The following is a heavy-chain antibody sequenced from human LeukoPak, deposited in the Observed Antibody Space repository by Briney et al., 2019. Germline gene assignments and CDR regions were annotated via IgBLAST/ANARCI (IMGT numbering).Heavy chain of an antibody. D-gene: IGHD3-10*01. V-gene: IGHV3-30*04. CDR1: GFTFSSYA. J-gene: IGHJ4*02. Sequence: GRSLRLSCAASGFTFSSYAMHWVRQAPGKGLEWVAVISYDGSNKYYADSVKGRFTISRDNSKNTLYLQMNSLRAEDTAVYYRTTRGSGSYTFDYWGQGTLVTVSS. CDR3: TTRGSGSYTFDY. CDR2: ISYDGSNK.